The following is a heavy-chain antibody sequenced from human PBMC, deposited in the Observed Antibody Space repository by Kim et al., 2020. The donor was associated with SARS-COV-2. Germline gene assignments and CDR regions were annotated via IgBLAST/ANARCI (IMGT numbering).Heavy chain of an antibody. V-gene: IGHV3-33*05. CDR1: GFTFSSYG. Sequence: GGSLRLSCAASGFTFSSYGMHWVRQAPGKGLEWVAVISYDGSNKYYADSVKGRFTISRDNSKNTLYLQMNSLRAEDTAVYYCARDYYGSGSYYISETDEYGMDVWGQGTTVTVSS. D-gene: IGHD3-10*01. J-gene: IGHJ6*02. CDR2: ISYDGSNK. CDR3: ARDYYGSGSYYISETDEYGMDV.